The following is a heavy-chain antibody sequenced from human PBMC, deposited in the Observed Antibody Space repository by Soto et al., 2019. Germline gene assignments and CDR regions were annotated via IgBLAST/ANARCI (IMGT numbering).Heavy chain of an antibody. J-gene: IGHJ5*02. CDR2: IYWDDDK. Sequence: SGPTLVNPTQTLTLTCTFSGFSLSTSGVGVGWIRQPPGKALEWLALIYWDDDKRYSPSLKSRLTITKDTSKNQVVLTMTNMDPVDTATYYCAHRYCSGGSCYGPVYWFDHWGQGTLVTVSS. CDR3: AHRYCSGGSCYGPVYWFDH. V-gene: IGHV2-5*02. D-gene: IGHD2-15*01. CDR1: GFSLSTSGVG.